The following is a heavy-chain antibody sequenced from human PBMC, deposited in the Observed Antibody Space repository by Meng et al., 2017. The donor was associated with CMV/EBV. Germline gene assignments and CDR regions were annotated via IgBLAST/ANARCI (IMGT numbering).Heavy chain of an antibody. CDR2: IYYSGST. V-gene: IGHV4-39*01. Sequence: SETLSLTCTVSGGSISSSSYYWCWIRQPPGKGLEWIGSIYYSGSTYYNPSLKSRVTISVDTSKNQFSLKLSSVTAADTAVYYCARIAADNSYYYYYGMDVWGQGTTVTVSS. CDR1: GGSISSSSYY. J-gene: IGHJ6*02. D-gene: IGHD6-13*01. CDR3: ARIAADNSYYYYYGMDV.